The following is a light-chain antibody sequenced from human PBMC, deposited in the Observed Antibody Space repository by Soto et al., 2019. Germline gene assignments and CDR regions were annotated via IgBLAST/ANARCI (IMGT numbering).Light chain of an antibody. CDR2: DIS. CDR3: SSYTSSSPYV. J-gene: IGLJ1*01. V-gene: IGLV2-14*01. Sequence: QSVLTQPASVSGSPGQSITISCTGTSSDVGGYNYVSWYQQHPGKAHKLMIYDISNRPSGVSNRISGSKSGNTASLTISGLQAEDEADYYCSSYTSSSPYVFGTGTKVTVL. CDR1: SSDVGGYNY.